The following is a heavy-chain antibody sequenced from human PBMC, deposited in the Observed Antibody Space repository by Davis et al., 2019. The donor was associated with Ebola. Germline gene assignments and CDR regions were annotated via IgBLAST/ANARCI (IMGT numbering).Heavy chain of an antibody. D-gene: IGHD1-26*01. V-gene: IGHV3-73*01. CDR2: IRTTAYNYAT. CDR1: GFTFSGSS. Sequence: GGSLRLSCAASGFTFSGSSMQWVRQGHGKGLEWTGRIRTTAYNYATVYPASVKGRFSISRDDSRNTVFLKLNSLKIEDTAVYYCVTSKSGTYAYWGQGTLVTVSS. CDR3: VTSKSGTYAY. J-gene: IGHJ4*02.